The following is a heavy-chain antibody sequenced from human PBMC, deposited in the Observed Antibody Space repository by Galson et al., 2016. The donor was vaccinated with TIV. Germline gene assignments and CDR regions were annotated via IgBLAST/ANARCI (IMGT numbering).Heavy chain of an antibody. CDR3: ARTRGDLYYYDSSGYYFPDY. CDR1: GFTFSSYW. CDR2: IKDDGSEK. Sequence: SLRLSCAASGFTFSSYWMSWVRQAPGKGLEWVANIKDDGSEKYYVDSMKGRFTISRDNAENTLYLQMNSLRAEDTAVYYCARTRGDLYYYDSSGYYFPDYWGPGALVTVSS. V-gene: IGHV3-7*05. J-gene: IGHJ4*02. D-gene: IGHD3-22*01.